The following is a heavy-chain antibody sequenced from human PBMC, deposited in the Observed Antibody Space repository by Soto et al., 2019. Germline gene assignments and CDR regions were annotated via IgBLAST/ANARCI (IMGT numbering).Heavy chain of an antibody. Sequence: SETLSLTCTVSGGSISSYYWSWIRQPPGKGLEWIGYIYYIGSTNYNPSLKSRVTISVDTSKNQFSLKLSSVTAADTAVYYCARDKVGATGVDSYYYGMDVWGQGTTVTXSS. J-gene: IGHJ6*02. CDR1: GGSISSYY. V-gene: IGHV4-59*01. D-gene: IGHD1-26*01. CDR2: IYYIGST. CDR3: ARDKVGATGVDSYYYGMDV.